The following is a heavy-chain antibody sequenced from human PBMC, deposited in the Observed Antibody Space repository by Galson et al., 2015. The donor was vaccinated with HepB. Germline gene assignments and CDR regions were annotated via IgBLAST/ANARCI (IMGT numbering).Heavy chain of an antibody. Sequence: FLRLSCAASGFTFSSYAMHWVRQAPGKGLEWVAVISYDGSNKYYADSVKGRITISRDNSKNTLYLQMNSLRAEDTAVYYCARDLAVAGTEARTFDYWGQGTLVTVSS. CDR2: ISYDGSNK. V-gene: IGHV3-30-3*01. J-gene: IGHJ4*02. CDR1: GFTFSSYA. D-gene: IGHD6-19*01. CDR3: ARDLAVAGTEARTFDY.